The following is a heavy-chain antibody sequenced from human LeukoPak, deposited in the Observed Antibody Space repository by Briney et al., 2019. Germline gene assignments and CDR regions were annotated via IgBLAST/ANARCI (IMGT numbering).Heavy chain of an antibody. CDR2: IYSDGTT. CDR1: Y. D-gene: IGHD3-22*01. Sequence: YWGWIRQTPGKGLEWIGNIYSDGTTSYNPSVKSRVTMSVDTSKNQFSLKLSSVTAADTAVYYCGRDSGFWLYWGQGTLVTVSS. J-gene: IGHJ4*02. V-gene: IGHV4-39*07. CDR3: GRDSGFWLY.